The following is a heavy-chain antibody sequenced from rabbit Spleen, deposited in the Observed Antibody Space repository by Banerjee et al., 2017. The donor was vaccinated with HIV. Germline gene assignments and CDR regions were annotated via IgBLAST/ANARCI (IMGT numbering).Heavy chain of an antibody. CDR1: GFTISSTA. CDR3: ARNGISVVRSGGGLTRLEL. J-gene: IGHJ3*01. D-gene: IGHD4-1*01. V-gene: IGHV1S47*01. CDR2: MYNGDGST. Sequence: QEQLVESGGVLVQPGGSLTLSCTASGFTISSTALCCVRHAPGERGEWIGCMYNGDGSTYYGSWVNGRFSISRSTSLNTVTLQMTSLTAAHTATYFCARNGISVVRSGGGLTRLELWGPGTLVTVS.